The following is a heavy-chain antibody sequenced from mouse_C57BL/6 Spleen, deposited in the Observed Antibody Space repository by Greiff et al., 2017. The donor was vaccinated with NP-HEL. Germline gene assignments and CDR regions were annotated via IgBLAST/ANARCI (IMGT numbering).Heavy chain of an antibody. D-gene: IGHD4-1*01. J-gene: IGHJ1*03. V-gene: IGHV1-64*01. CDR3: ARGDGTGYFDV. CDR2: IHPNSGST. Sequence: QVQLKQPGAELVKPGASVKLSCKASGYTFTSYWMHWVKQRPGQGLEWIGMIHPNSGSTNYNEKFKSKATLTVDKSSSTAYMQLSSLTSEDSAVYYCARGDGTGYFDVWGTGTTVTVSS. CDR1: GYTFTSYW.